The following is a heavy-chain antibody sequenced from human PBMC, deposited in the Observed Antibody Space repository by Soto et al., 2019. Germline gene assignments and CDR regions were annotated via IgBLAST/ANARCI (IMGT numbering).Heavy chain of an antibody. Sequence: GGSLRLSCAASGFTFTTAWINWVRQAPGKGLEWVGRIKSKTDGGTPDFAAPVRGRFAISRDNAKNTLYLQMDSLRAEDTAVYYCVRAPEQRPIDFWGHGSLVTAPQ. D-gene: IGHD6-19*01. CDR2: IKSKTDGGTP. J-gene: IGHJ4*01. CDR1: GFTFTTAW. V-gene: IGHV3-15*07. CDR3: VRAPEQRPIDF.